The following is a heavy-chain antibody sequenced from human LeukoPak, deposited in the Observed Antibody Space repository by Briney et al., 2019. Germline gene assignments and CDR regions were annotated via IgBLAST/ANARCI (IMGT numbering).Heavy chain of an antibody. D-gene: IGHD2-2*01. Sequence: GGSLRLSCAASGFTFSSYSMNWVRQAPGKGLEWVSYISSSSSTIYYADSVKGRFTISRDNAKNSLYLQMNSLRDEDTAVYYCARVAGASPYDAFDLWGQGTMVTVSS. CDR2: ISSSSSTI. V-gene: IGHV3-48*02. CDR3: ARVAGASPYDAFDL. CDR1: GFTFSSYS. J-gene: IGHJ3*01.